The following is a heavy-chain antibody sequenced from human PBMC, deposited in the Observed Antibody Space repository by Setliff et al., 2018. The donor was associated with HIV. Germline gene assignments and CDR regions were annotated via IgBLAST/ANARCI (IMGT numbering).Heavy chain of an antibody. CDR2: INHSGST. J-gene: IGHJ4*02. V-gene: IGHV4-34*01. Sequence: KTSETLSLTCAVYGGSFSGYYWSWIRQPPGKGLEWIGEINHSGSTNYNPSLKSRVTISVDTSKNQFSLKLNSVTAADTAVYYCAYYDFWGGPSSAYYFDYWGQGTLVTVSS. CDR1: GGSFSGYY. CDR3: AYYDFWGGPSSAYYFDY. D-gene: IGHD3-3*01.